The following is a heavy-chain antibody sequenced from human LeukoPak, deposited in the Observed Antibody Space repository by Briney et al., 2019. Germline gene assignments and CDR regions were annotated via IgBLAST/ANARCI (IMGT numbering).Heavy chain of an antibody. CDR2: ISGGGSTK. D-gene: IGHD3-10*01. Sequence: GGSLRLSCAASGFTFSSYSMNWVRQAPGKGLEWVSYISGGGSTKYYADSVKGRFTISRDNAENSLYLQMNSLRVEDTAVYYWSRVRLDSGTYSLYYWGQGTLVTVSS. J-gene: IGHJ4*02. V-gene: IGHV3-48*01. CDR3: SRVRLDSGTYSLYY. CDR1: GFTFSSYS.